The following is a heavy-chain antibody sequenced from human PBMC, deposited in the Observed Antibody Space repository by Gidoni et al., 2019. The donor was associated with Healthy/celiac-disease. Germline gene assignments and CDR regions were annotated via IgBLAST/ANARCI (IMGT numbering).Heavy chain of an antibody. J-gene: IGHJ3*02. Sequence: QVQLQESGPGLVKPSETLSLPCTVSGGSVSSGSYSWSWIRQPPGKGLEWIGYIYYSGSTNYNPSLKSRVTISVDTSKNQFSLKLSSVTAADTAVYYCARVLRITMVRGVTNAFDIWGQGTMVTVSS. D-gene: IGHD3-10*01. CDR1: GGSVSSGSYS. V-gene: IGHV4-61*01. CDR2: IYYSGST. CDR3: ARVLRITMVRGVTNAFDI.